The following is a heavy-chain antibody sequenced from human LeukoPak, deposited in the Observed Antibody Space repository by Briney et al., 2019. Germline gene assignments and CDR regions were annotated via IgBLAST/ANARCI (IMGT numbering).Heavy chain of an antibody. D-gene: IGHD6-6*01. Sequence: SETLSLTCTVSGGSISGYYWTWIRQPPGKGLEWIGYIYSSGSTNYNPSLKSRVTISVDTSKNQFSLRLSSVTAADTAVYYCARHRYTSSSSYFDFWGQGTLVTVSS. V-gene: IGHV4-59*08. CDR2: IYSSGST. CDR3: ARHRYTSSSSYFDF. CDR1: GGSISGYY. J-gene: IGHJ4*02.